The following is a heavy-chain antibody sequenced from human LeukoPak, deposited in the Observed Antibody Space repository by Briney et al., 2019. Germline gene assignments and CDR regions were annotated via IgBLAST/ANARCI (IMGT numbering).Heavy chain of an antibody. CDR2: IYHSGST. D-gene: IGHD3-10*01. J-gene: IGHJ6*03. CDR1: GYSISSGYY. Sequence: SETLSLTCTVSGYSISSGYYWGWIRQPPGKGLEWIGSIYHSGSTYYNPSLKSRVTISVDTSKNQFSLKLSSVTAADTAVYYCARVVIWFGELFPYYYYYMDVWGKGTTVTVSS. CDR3: ARVVIWFGELFPYYYYYMDV. V-gene: IGHV4-38-2*02.